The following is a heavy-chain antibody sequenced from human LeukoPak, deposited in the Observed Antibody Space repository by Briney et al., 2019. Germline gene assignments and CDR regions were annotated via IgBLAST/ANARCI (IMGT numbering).Heavy chain of an antibody. V-gene: IGHV1-18*01. CDR2: ISAYNGNT. Sequence: ASVKVSCKASGYTFTSYGISWVRQAPGQGLEWMGWISAYNGNTNYAQKLQGRVTMTTDTSTSTAYMELRSLRSDDTAVYYCARDGDIVVVVAAAPYIYYYGVDVWGQGTTVTVSS. CDR1: GYTFTSYG. CDR3: ARDGDIVVVVAAAPYIYYYGVDV. J-gene: IGHJ6*02. D-gene: IGHD2-15*01.